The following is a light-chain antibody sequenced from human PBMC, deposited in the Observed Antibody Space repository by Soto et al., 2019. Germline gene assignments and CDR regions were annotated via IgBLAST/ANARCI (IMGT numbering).Light chain of an antibody. CDR3: QQYGSSPGDT. CDR1: QSVSSSY. CDR2: GAS. J-gene: IGKJ2*01. V-gene: IGKV3-20*01. Sequence: EIVLTQSPGTLSLSPGERATLSCRASQSVSSSYLAWYQQKPGQAPRLLIYGASSRATGIPDRFSGSGSGTDFPLTISRLEPKDFAVYYCQQYGSSPGDTFGQGTKLEIK.